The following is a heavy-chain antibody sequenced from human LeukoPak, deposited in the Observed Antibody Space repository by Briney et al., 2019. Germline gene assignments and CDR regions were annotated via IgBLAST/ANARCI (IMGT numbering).Heavy chain of an antibody. Sequence: SETLSLSCTVSGVSFDSSSYCWTWVRQPPGKRPEWIGTIYTSDITYYNPSLMSRFTISADTSKNQFSLKLSSVTAADTAVYYCSRALDSYKLGNYWGQGTLVTVSS. D-gene: IGHD5-24*01. V-gene: IGHV4-39*01. CDR2: IYTSDIT. CDR3: SRALDSYKLGNY. CDR1: GVSFDSSSYC. J-gene: IGHJ4*02.